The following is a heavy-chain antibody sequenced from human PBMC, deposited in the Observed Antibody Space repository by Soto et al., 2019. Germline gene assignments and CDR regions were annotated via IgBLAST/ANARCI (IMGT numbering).Heavy chain of an antibody. CDR1: GYTFTNYD. J-gene: IGHJ4*02. V-gene: IGHV1-8*01. D-gene: IGHD6-19*01. Sequence: QVQLVQSGAEVKKPGASVKVSCKASGYTFTNYDIHWVRQATGQALEWIGWMNPSSGETGYAQKFRGRVAMTRDTSISTVYMEMSSLGSEGRAVYYCARGPAYSSAWVPFDYWGPGTLVTASS. CDR3: ARGPAYSSAWVPFDY. CDR2: MNPSSGET.